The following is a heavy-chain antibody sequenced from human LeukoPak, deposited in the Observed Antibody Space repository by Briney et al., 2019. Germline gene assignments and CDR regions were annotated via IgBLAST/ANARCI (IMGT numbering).Heavy chain of an antibody. CDR1: GFTFDDYG. Sequence: GGSLRLSCAASGFTFDDYGMSWVRQAPGKGLEWVSGINWNGGSTGYADSVKGRFTISRDNAKNSLYLQMNSLRAEDTAVYYCARDPAPPRRGYYFDYWGQGTLVTVSS. CDR3: ARDPAPPRRGYYFDY. J-gene: IGHJ4*02. CDR2: INWNGGST. V-gene: IGHV3-20*04. D-gene: IGHD6-25*01.